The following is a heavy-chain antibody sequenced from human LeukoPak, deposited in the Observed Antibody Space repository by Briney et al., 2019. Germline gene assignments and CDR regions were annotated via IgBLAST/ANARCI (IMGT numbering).Heavy chain of an antibody. CDR3: AKKTIVGATVDAFDI. J-gene: IGHJ3*02. V-gene: IGHV3-30*02. CDR1: GFTFSNYG. Sequence: GSLRLSCAASGFTFSNYGMHWVRQAPGKGLEWVASIRYDGGNKYYADSVKGRFTISRDNSKNTLYLQMNSLRAEDTAVYYYAKKTIVGATVDAFDIWGQGTMVTVSS. D-gene: IGHD1-26*01. CDR2: IRYDGGNK.